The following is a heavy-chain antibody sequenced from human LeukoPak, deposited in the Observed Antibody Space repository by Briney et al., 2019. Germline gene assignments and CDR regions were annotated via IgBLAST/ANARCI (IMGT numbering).Heavy chain of an antibody. D-gene: IGHD3-16*02. Sequence: GSLRLSCAAPGFTFSSYWMSWIRQPPGKGLEWIGEINHSGSTNYSPSLKSRVTLSVDTSKNQFSLRLSSVTAADTAVYYCARRTFGGVIAYWGQGTLVTVSS. J-gene: IGHJ4*02. CDR2: INHSGST. V-gene: IGHV4-34*01. CDR1: GFTFSSYW. CDR3: ARRTFGGVIAY.